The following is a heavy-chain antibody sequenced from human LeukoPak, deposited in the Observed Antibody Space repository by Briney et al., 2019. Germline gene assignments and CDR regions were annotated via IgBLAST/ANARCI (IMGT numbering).Heavy chain of an antibody. D-gene: IGHD3-10*01. Sequence: PGGSLRLSCAASGFTFSDYYMSWIRQAPGKGLEWVSYISSSSSYTNYADSVKGRFTISRDNAKNSLYLQMNSLRAEDTAVYYCAKGSPRTYGSGSYYLFDYWGQGTLVTVSS. V-gene: IGHV3-11*05. CDR1: GFTFSDYY. J-gene: IGHJ4*02. CDR3: AKGSPRTYGSGSYYLFDY. CDR2: ISSSSSYT.